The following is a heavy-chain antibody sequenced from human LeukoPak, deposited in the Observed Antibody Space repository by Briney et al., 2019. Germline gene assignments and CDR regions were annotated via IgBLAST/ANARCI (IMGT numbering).Heavy chain of an antibody. J-gene: IGHJ5*02. V-gene: IGHV3-30*02. CDR3: AKDDPPFRILTGYFNWFDP. CDR2: IRYDGSNK. D-gene: IGHD3-9*01. CDR1: GFTFSSYG. Sequence: PGGFLRLSCAASGFTFSSYGMHWVRQAPGKGLEWVAFIRYDGSNKYYADSVKGRFTISRDNSKNTLYLQMNSLRAEDTAVYYCAKDDPPFRILTGYFNWFDPWGQGTLVTVSS.